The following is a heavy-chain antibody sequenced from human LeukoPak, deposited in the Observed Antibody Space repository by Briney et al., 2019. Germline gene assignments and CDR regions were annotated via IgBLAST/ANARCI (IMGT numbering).Heavy chain of an antibody. CDR2: INHSGST. J-gene: IGHJ4*02. CDR3: SKRGSGSYQYYFDY. V-gene: IGHV4-34*01. Sequence: PSETLSLTCAVYGGSFSGYYWSWIRQPPGKGLEWIGEINHSGSTNYNPSLKSRVTISVDTSKNQFSLKLSSVTAADTAVYYCSKRGSGSYQYYFDYWGQGTLVTVSS. D-gene: IGHD1-26*01. CDR1: GGSFSGYY.